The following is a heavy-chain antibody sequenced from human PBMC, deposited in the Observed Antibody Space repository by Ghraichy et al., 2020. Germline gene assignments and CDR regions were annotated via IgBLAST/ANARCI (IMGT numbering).Heavy chain of an antibody. CDR1: GFTFGNCA. D-gene: IGHD2-2*01. Sequence: GALRLSCAASGFTFGNCAMSWVRQAPGKGLEWVSAISTDGKSAYYVDSVKGRFTISRDNSKSTLFLQMNSLRAEDTAVYYCAKGSTYSRPYYFDYWGQGTLVDVSS. CDR3: AKGSTYSRPYYFDY. CDR2: ISTDGKSA. J-gene: IGHJ4*02. V-gene: IGHV3-23*01.